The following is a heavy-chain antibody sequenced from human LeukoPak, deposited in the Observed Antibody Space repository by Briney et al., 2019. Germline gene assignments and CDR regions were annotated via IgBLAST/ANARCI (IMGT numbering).Heavy chain of an antibody. CDR1: GGSISSSSYY. J-gene: IGHJ4*02. V-gene: IGHV4-39*01. CDR3: ARLRYFDWLPSYYFDY. D-gene: IGHD3-9*01. Sequence: SETLSLTCTVSGGSISSSSYYWGWIRQPPGKGLEWIGRIYYSGSTYYNPSLKSRVTISVDTSKNQFSLKLSSVTAADTAVYYCARLRYFDWLPSYYFDYWGQGTLVTVSS. CDR2: IYYSGST.